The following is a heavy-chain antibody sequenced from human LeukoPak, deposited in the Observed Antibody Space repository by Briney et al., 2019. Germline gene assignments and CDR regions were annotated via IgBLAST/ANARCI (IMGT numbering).Heavy chain of an antibody. Sequence: GGSLRLSCAASGFTVSSIYMNWVRQATGKGLECVSVIYRGGNTNYADSVKGRFTLSRDTSKNTVYLQMTSLRVEDTAVYYCARGGARQQIFENYFDYWGQGTLVTVSS. D-gene: IGHD3-9*01. V-gene: IGHV3-53*01. CDR3: ARGGARQQIFENYFDY. J-gene: IGHJ4*02. CDR2: IYRGGNT. CDR1: GFTVSSIY.